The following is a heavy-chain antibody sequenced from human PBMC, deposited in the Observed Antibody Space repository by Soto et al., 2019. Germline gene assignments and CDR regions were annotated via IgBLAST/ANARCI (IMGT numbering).Heavy chain of an antibody. CDR1: GGSISSYY. D-gene: IGHD6-13*01. CDR3: ARDGSSWYEDYYYGMDV. J-gene: IGHJ6*02. V-gene: IGHV4-59*01. CDR2: IYYSGST. Sequence: PSETLSLTCTVSGGSISSYYWSWIRQPPGKGLEWIGYIYYSGSTNYNPSLKSRVTISVDTSKNQFSLKLSSVTAADTAVYYCARDGSSWYEDYYYGMDVWGQGTTVTVSS.